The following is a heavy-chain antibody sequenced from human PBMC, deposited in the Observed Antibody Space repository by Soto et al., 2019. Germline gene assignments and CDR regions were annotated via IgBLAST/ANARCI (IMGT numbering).Heavy chain of an antibody. CDR1: GGSISSYY. CDR2: IYYSGST. CDR3: ARDLSCGSYLFDY. Sequence: SETLSLTCTVSGGSISSYYWSWIRQPPGKGLEWIGYIYYSGSTNYNPSLKSRVTISVDTSKNQFSLKLSSVTAADTAVYYCARDLSCGSYLFDYWGQGTLVTVSS. J-gene: IGHJ4*02. V-gene: IGHV4-59*01. D-gene: IGHD1-26*01.